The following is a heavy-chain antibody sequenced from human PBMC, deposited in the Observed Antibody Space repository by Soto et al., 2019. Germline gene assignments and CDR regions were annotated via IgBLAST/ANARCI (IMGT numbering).Heavy chain of an antibody. J-gene: IGHJ6*02. CDR3: ARVGYDFWSGYFGYGMDV. Sequence: PSETLSLTCTVSGGSISSGDYYWSWIRQPPGKGLEWIGYIYYSGSTYYNPSLKSRVTISVDTSKNQFSLKLSSVTAADTAVYYCARVGYDFWSGYFGYGMDVWGQGTTVTVSS. D-gene: IGHD3-3*01. CDR1: GGSISSGDYY. V-gene: IGHV4-30-4*02. CDR2: IYYSGST.